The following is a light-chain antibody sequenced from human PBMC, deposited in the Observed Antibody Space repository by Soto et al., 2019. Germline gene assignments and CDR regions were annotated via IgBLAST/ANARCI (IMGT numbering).Light chain of an antibody. CDR2: KAS. V-gene: IGKV1-5*03. CDR1: QSISSW. CDR3: QQYNSYPV. Sequence: DIQMTQSPSTLSASVGDRVIITCRASQSISSWLAWYQQKPGKAPKLLIYKASSLESGVPSRFSGSGSGTEFTLTISSLQPDDFATYYCQQYNSYPVFGQGTKVDIK. J-gene: IGKJ1*01.